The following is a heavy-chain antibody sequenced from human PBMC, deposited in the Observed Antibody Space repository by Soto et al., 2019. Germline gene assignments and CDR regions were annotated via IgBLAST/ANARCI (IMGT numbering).Heavy chain of an antibody. J-gene: IGHJ2*01. V-gene: IGHV1-69*12. CDR1: GGTFSSYA. CDR3: ARWGDTSAYCGGDCYSHRTDWYSDL. D-gene: IGHD2-21*02. CDR2: IIPIFGTA. Sequence: QVQLVQSGAEVKKPGSSVKVSCKASGGTFSSYAISWVRQAPGQGLEWMGGIIPIFGTANYAQKFQGRVTITAGESTRRAYMGLSRLRSEDTAVYYCARWGDTSAYCGGDCYSHRTDWYSDLWGRGTLVAVSS.